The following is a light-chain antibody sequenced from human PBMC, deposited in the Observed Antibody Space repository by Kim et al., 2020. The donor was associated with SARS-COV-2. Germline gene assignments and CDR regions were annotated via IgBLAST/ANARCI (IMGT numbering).Light chain of an antibody. CDR2: YDS. J-gene: IGLJ3*02. CDR3: QVWDSSSDHSV. V-gene: IGLV3-21*04. Sequence: SYELTQPPSVSVAPGKTARITCGGNNIGSKSVHWHQQKPGQAPVLVIYYDSDRPSGIPERFSGSNSGNTATLTISRVEAGDGADYYCQVWDSSSDHSVFG. CDR1: NIGSKS.